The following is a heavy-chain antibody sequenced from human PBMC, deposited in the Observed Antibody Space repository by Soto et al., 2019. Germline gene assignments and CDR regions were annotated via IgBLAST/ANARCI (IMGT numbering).Heavy chain of an antibody. Sequence: EVQLVESGGGLVKPGGSLRLSCAASGFTFSSYSMNWARQAPGKGLEWVSSISSSSSYIYFADSVKGRFTISRDNAKKPRYLEMNSLRAEDTAVYYCARMFGDCGMNGNYYGMDVWGQGTTVTVSS. J-gene: IGHJ6*02. V-gene: IGHV3-21*01. CDR1: GFTFSSYS. CDR3: ARMFGDCGMNGNYYGMDV. D-gene: IGHD2-21*02. CDR2: ISSSSSYI.